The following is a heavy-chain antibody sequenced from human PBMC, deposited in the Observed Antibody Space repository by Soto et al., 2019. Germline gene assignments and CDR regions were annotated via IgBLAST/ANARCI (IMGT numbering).Heavy chain of an antibody. CDR2: IYPGDSDT. CDR1: GYSFASYW. J-gene: IGHJ4*02. CDR3: ARPYCSGSYCYSPPDY. V-gene: IGHV5-51*01. Sequence: PGESLKISCKGSGYSFASYWIGWVRQMPGKGLDWMGIIYPGDSDTRYSPSFQGQVTISADNSITTTYLQWSSLKASDTAMYYCARPYCSGSYCYSPPDYWGQGTLVTVSS. D-gene: IGHD2-15*01.